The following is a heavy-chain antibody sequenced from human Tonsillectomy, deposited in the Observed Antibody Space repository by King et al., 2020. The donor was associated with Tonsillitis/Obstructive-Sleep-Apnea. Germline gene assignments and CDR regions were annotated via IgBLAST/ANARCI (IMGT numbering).Heavy chain of an antibody. V-gene: IGHV3-23*04. J-gene: IGHJ4*02. Sequence: VQLVESGGGLVQPGGSLRLSCAASGFTFSSYAMSWVRQAPGKGLEWVSAISGSGGSTYYADSVKGRFTISRDNSKNTLYLQMNSLRAEDTAVCYCAKDRGYCSGGSCYNSLDYWGQGTLVTVSS. CDR3: AKDRGYCSGGSCYNSLDY. CDR1: GFTFSSYA. D-gene: IGHD2-15*01. CDR2: ISGSGGST.